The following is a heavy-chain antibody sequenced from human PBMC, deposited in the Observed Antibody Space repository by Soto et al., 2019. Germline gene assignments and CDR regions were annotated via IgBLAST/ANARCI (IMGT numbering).Heavy chain of an antibody. CDR2: IIPIFGTA. V-gene: IGHV1-69*13. Sequence: SVKVSCKASGGTFSSYAISWVRQAPGQGLEWMGGIIPIFGTANYAQKFQGRVTITADESTSTAYMELSSLRSEDTAVYYCARGPPRFEILYYAFDPWGQGXLVTVYS. CDR1: GGTFSSYA. CDR3: ARGPPRFEILYYAFDP. D-gene: IGHD2-8*01. J-gene: IGHJ5*02.